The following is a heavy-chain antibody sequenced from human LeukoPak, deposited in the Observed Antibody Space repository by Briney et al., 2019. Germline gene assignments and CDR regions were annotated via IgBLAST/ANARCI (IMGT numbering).Heavy chain of an antibody. CDR2: MNPNSGNT. CDR3: ARDQRASSSALYYYYMDV. Sequence: ASVKVSCKASGYTFTSYDINWVRQATGQGLEWMGWMNPNSGNTGYAQKFQGRVIMTRDTSISTAYMELSRLRSDDTAVYYCARDQRASSSALYYYYMDVWGKGTTVTISS. V-gene: IGHV1-8*02. CDR1: GYTFTSYD. D-gene: IGHD6-13*01. J-gene: IGHJ6*03.